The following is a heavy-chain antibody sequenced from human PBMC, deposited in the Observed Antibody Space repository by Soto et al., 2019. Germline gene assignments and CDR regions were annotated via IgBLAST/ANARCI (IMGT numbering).Heavy chain of an antibody. CDR2: IGGTDGDSDGVP. V-gene: IGHV3-23*01. CDR3: VKRGRNWGAFDF. CDR1: GFIWNNYA. Sequence: VQLLESGGDLVQPGGSLRLSCVASGFIWNNYAMRWVRQAPGKGLEWVSTIGGTDGDSDGVPWYEDSVKGRFTISRDSSANALFLHMDNLRAEDSALYYCVKRGRNWGAFDFWGQGTTVVVSS. D-gene: IGHD7-27*01. J-gene: IGHJ3*01.